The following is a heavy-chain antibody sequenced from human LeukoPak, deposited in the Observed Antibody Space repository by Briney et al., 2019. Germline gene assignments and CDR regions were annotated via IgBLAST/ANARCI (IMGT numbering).Heavy chain of an antibody. V-gene: IGHV3-30*03. D-gene: IGHD4-17*01. Sequence: GGSLRLSCAASGFTFSGYSMNWVRQAPGKGLEWVAVISYDGSKEYYVDSVKGRFIISRDNSKNTLYLQMNSLRVEDTAVYYCARGSSTTVTTLDYWGQGTLVTVSS. CDR1: GFTFSGYS. CDR3: ARGSSTTVTTLDY. J-gene: IGHJ4*02. CDR2: ISYDGSKE.